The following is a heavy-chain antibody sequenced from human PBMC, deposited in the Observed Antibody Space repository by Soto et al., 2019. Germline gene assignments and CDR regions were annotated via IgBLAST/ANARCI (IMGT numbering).Heavy chain of an antibody. CDR3: VKVSTFYDILTGYYSTNFFDP. D-gene: IGHD3-9*01. CDR1: GFTFSEYS. CDR2: ISSDGDIT. J-gene: IGHJ5*02. Sequence: PGGSLRLSCSASGFTFSEYSMHWVRQAPGKRLQYVSTISSDGDITYYADSVKGRFTISRDNSKNTLYLQMNSLRPEDTAVYYCVKVSTFYDILTGYYSTNFFDPWGQGXLVTVSS. V-gene: IGHV3-64D*06.